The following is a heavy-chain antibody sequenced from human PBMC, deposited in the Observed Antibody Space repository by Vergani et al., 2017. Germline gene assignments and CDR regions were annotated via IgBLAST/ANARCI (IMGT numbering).Heavy chain of an antibody. Sequence: QVQLQQWGGGLLKPSETLSLTCVVNGGSFTSYHWTWIRQSPGEGLEWVGDIDHTGRPDYNPSLKSRLTMSGDKSRNQFSLTLNSVTATDTAIYFCARVNTVTNGHLYFYYYMDVCVQGTAVTVS. D-gene: IGHD4-11*01. J-gene: IGHJ6*03. CDR1: GGSFTSYH. V-gene: IGHV4-34*01. CDR2: IDHTGRP. CDR3: ARVNTVTNGHLYFYYYMDV.